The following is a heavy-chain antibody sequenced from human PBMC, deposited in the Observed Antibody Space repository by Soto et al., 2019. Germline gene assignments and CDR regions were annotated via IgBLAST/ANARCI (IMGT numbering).Heavy chain of an antibody. CDR3: ATSGYDSLDN. J-gene: IGHJ4*02. Sequence: GGSLRLSCAASAFTTFTFSSYNMNWVRQAPGKGLEWVSYISTSSTTIYYADSVKGRFTISRDDAKNSLYLQMNSLRAEDTAVYYCATSGYDSLDNWGQGTLVTVSS. CDR1: AFTTFTFSSYN. CDR2: ISTSSTTI. D-gene: IGHD5-12*01. V-gene: IGHV3-48*01.